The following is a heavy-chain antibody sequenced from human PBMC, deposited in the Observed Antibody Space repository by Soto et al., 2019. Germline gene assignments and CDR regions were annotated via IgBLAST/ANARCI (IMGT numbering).Heavy chain of an antibody. D-gene: IGHD2-15*01. CDR2: IYWDDDK. Sequence: QITLKESGPPLVKPTQTLALTCTFSGFSLDTSGMSVGWIRQPPGKALEWLALIYWDDDKRYSPSLKSRLITTNDTSKNQVVFTMTNMDPVDTATYYCARPRGYDFDYWGQGTLVTVSS. V-gene: IGHV2-5*02. CDR1: GFSLDTSGMS. CDR3: ARPRGYDFDY. J-gene: IGHJ4*02.